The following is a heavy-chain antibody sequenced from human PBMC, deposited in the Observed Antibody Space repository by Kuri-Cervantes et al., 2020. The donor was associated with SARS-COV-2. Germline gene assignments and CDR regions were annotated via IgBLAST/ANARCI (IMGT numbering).Heavy chain of an antibody. CDR2: IYTSGTT. CDR3: ARDIVVVPAATLDFGYYYYYMDV. D-gene: IGHD2-2*01. V-gene: IGHV4-4*07. Sequence: GSLRLSCTVSGGSISSYYWSWIRQPAGKGLEWIGRIYTSGTTNYNSSLKSRVTMSVDTSKNQFSLKLSSVTAADTAVYYCARDIVVVPAATLDFGYYYYYMDVWGKGTTVTVSS. CDR1: GGSISSYY. J-gene: IGHJ6*03.